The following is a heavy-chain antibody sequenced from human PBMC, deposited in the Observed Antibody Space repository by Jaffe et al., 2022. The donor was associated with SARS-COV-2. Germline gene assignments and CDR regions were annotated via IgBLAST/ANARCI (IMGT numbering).Heavy chain of an antibody. V-gene: IGHV3-74*03. J-gene: IGHJ6*02. CDR1: GFSLSGHW. Sequence: EVQLVESGGGLVQPGGSLRVSCAASGFSLSGHWMHWVRQVPGKGLVWVSRIDNDGSSTMYADSVKGRFTVSRDNAKNTLYLQMNSLRDEDTAVYYCARGHHSCYAMDVWGQGTTVTVSS. CDR2: IDNDGSST. CDR3: ARGHHSCYAMDV.